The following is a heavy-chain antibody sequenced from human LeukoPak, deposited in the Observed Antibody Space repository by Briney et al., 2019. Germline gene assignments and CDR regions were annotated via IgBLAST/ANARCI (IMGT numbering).Heavy chain of an antibody. CDR2: RKQDGSEK. J-gene: IGHJ6*03. Sequence: GGSLRLSXAASGFTFSSYWMSWVSQAPGKGLEWVANRKQDGSEKYYVDSVKGRFTISRDNAKNSLYLQMNSLRAEDTAVYYCARGFLEWLLYYYYYMDVWGKGTTVTVSS. CDR3: ARGFLEWLLYYYYYMDV. V-gene: IGHV3-7*01. CDR1: GFTFSSYW. D-gene: IGHD3-3*01.